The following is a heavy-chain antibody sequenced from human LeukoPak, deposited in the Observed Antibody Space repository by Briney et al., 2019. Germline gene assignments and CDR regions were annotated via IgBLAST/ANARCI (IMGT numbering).Heavy chain of an antibody. CDR2: ISSSSSYI. CDR3: ARDLSRGKPHAFDI. Sequence: GGSLRLSCAASGFTFSSYSMNWVRQAPGKGLEWVSSISSSSSYIYYADSVKGRFTISRANAKKSLYLQMNGLRAEDTAVYYCARDLSRGKPHAFDIWGQGTMVTVSS. D-gene: IGHD1-14*01. CDR1: GFTFSSYS. J-gene: IGHJ3*02. V-gene: IGHV3-21*01.